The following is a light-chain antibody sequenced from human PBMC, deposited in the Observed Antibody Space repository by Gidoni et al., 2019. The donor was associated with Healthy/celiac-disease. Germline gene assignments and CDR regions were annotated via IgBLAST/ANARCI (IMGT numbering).Light chain of an antibody. V-gene: IGKV3-11*01. CDR1: QSVSSY. CDR3: QQRSNWPPSTT. CDR2: DAS. J-gene: IGKJ4*01. Sequence: EIVSTQSPATLSLSPGERATLSCRASQSVSSYLAWYQQKPGQAPRLLIYDASNRATGIPARLSGSGSGTDFTLTISSLEPEDFAVYYCQQRSNWPPSTTFGGGTKVEIK.